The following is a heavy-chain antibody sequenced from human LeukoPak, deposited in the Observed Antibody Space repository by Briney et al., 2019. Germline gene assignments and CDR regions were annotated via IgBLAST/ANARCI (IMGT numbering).Heavy chain of an antibody. CDR2: IGTTGDT. V-gene: IGHV3-13*01. Sequence: GGSLRLSCAALGFTFSDYDMHWVRQAIGKGLEWVSGIGTTGDTHCSSSVKGRFTISREDGKNSLYLQMNSLRAGDTAVYYCARLLGYSYGSNGMDVWGQGTTVTVSS. CDR3: ARLLGYSYGSNGMDV. J-gene: IGHJ6*02. CDR1: GFTFSDYD. D-gene: IGHD5-18*01.